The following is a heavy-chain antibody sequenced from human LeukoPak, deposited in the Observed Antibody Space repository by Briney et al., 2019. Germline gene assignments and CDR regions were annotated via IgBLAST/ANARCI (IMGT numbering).Heavy chain of an antibody. D-gene: IGHD4-17*01. V-gene: IGHV3-21*03. Sequence: PGGSLRLSCAASGFTFSSYSMNWVRQAPGKGLEWVSSISSSSSYIYYADSVKGRFTISRDNAKNSLYLQMNSLKTEDSAVYYCTIDYGDYEGDHYFDYWGQGTLVTVSS. J-gene: IGHJ4*02. CDR1: GFTFSSYS. CDR2: ISSSSSYI. CDR3: TIDYGDYEGDHYFDY.